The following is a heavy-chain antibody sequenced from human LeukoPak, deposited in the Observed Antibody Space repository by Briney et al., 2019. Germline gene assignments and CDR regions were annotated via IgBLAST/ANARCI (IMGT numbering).Heavy chain of an antibody. J-gene: IGHJ4*02. CDR1: GGSISSSSYY. CDR2: IYYSGST. D-gene: IGHD1-14*01. Sequence: SETLSLTCTVSGGSISSSSYYWGWIRQPPGKGLEWIGSIYYSGSTYYNPSLKSRVTISVDTSKNQFSLKLSSVTAADTAVYYCARDPGTLEGESAGIDYWGQGTLVTVSS. V-gene: IGHV4-39*07. CDR3: ARDPGTLEGESAGIDY.